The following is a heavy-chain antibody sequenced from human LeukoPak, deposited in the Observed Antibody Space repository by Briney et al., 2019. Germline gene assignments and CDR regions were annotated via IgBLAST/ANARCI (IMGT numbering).Heavy chain of an antibody. V-gene: IGHV3-21*01. J-gene: IGHJ4*02. CDR2: ISSSSSYI. CDR3: ASEAYYYDSSGYYLGSLDY. Sequence: PGGSLRLSCVASGFTFSDYSMNWVRQAPGKGLEWVSSISSSSSYIYYADSVKGRFTISRDNAKNSLYLQMNSLRAEDTAVYYCASEAYYYDSSGYYLGSLDYWGQGTLVTVSS. D-gene: IGHD3-22*01. CDR1: GFTFSDYS.